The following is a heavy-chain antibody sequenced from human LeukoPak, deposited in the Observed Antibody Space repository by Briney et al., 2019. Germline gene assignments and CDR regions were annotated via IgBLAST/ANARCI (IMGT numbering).Heavy chain of an antibody. J-gene: IGHJ4*02. Sequence: GGSLRLSCAASGFTFRSYDMHWVRQVTGKGLEWVSTIGTAGDTYYPGSVKGRFTISRDNDKNSLYLQVNSLRVGDTAVYYCARGLYYYDVSGYYYVYFDYWGQGTLVTVSS. V-gene: IGHV3-13*01. D-gene: IGHD3-22*01. CDR1: GFTFRSYD. CDR2: IGTAGDT. CDR3: ARGLYYYDVSGYYYVYFDY.